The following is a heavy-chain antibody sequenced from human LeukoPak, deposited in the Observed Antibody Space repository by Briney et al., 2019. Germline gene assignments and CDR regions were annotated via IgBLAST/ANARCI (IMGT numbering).Heavy chain of an antibody. Sequence: GSLRLSCAASGFNFSSYWMSWVRQAPGKGLEWIGEINHSGSTNYNPSLKSRVTISVDTSKNQFSLKLSSVTAADTAVYYCARHPGYYGSGETNWFDPWGQGTLVTVSS. CDR1: GFNFSSYW. J-gene: IGHJ5*02. CDR2: INHSGST. CDR3: ARHPGYYGSGETNWFDP. V-gene: IGHV4-34*01. D-gene: IGHD3-10*01.